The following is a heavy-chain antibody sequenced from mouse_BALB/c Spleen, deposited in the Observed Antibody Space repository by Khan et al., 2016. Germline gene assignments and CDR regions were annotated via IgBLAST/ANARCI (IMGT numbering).Heavy chain of an antibody. V-gene: IGHV1-69*01. J-gene: IGHJ3*01. CDR2: IDTSDSYT. CDR3: ARARRFSWFAY. CDR1: GYTFTDYW. Sequence: VQLQQPGAELVMPGASVKMSCKASGYTFTDYWMHWVKQRPGQGLEWIGAIDTSDSYTSYNQKFKGKATLTVDESSSTAYMQLSSLTSEDSAVYYCARARRFSWFAYWGQGTLVTVSA.